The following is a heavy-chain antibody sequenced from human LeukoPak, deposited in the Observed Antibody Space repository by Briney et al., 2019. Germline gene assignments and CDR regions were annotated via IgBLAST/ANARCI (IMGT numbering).Heavy chain of an antibody. V-gene: IGHV4-59*01. J-gene: IGHJ5*02. D-gene: IGHD2-2*01. CDR3: AKGMMPDWFDP. CDR2: IFDIGNT. Sequence: SETLSLTCTVSGGSMNDYYWTWVRQPPGRGLEWIGFIFDIGNTNYNPSLKSRVTISLDTSKNQFSLRLNSVTAADTAVYYCAKGMMPDWFDPWGQGTLVTVSS. CDR1: GGSMNDYY.